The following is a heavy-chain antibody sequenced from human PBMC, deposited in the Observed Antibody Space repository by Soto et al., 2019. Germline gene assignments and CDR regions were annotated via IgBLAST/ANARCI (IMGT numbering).Heavy chain of an antibody. D-gene: IGHD6-19*01. CDR2: VYYTGST. V-gene: IGHV4-61*01. CDR1: GDSVSSDSYY. J-gene: IGHJ4*02. CDR3: ARSVAVPGAHIDY. Sequence: GPGPATASETLSLTCTVSGDSVSSDSYYWTWIRQPPGKGLEWLGYVYYTGSTNYSPSLRSRVSISVDTSKNEFSLRLSSVTAADTAVYFCARSVAVPGAHIDYWGQGTQVTVSS.